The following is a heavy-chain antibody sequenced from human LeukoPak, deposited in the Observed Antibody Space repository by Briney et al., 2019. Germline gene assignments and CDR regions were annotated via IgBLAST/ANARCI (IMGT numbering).Heavy chain of an antibody. D-gene: IGHD6-13*01. CDR3: ARGAATGPTLGLDY. CDR1: GFTFSSYA. CDR2: IYTGGTP. Sequence: GGSLRLSCAASGFTFSSYAMSWVRQAPGKGLEWVSVIYTGGTPYYADSVKGRFTISRDISKNTVYPQMNSLRVEDTAVYFCARGAATGPTLGLDYWGQGTLVTVSS. V-gene: IGHV3-53*01. J-gene: IGHJ4*02.